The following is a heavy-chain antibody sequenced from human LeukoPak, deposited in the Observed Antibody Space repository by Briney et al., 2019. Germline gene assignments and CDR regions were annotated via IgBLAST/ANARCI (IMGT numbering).Heavy chain of an antibody. CDR1: GYTFTSNY. CDR3: ARDQEGFDY. CDR2: IYPRDGST. Sequence: ASVKVSCMASGYTFTSNYIHWVRQAPGQGLEWMGMIYPRDGSTSYAQKFQGRVTVTRDTSTSTVHMELGGLRSEDTAVYYCARDQEGFDYWGQGTLVTVSS. J-gene: IGHJ4*02. V-gene: IGHV1-46*01.